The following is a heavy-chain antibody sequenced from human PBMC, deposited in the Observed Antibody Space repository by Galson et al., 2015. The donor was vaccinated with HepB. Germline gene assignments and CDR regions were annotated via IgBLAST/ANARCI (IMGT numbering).Heavy chain of an antibody. Sequence: SLRLSCAASGFTFSQYGIHWVRQAPGKGLEWVALIWYDGNNKYYADSVKGRFTISRDNSKNTLYLEMKSLRAEDTAVYYCARKELTYYYDSSGSNDALDIWGQGTMVTVSS. CDR1: GFTFSQYG. CDR2: IWYDGNNK. D-gene: IGHD3-22*01. V-gene: IGHV3-33*01. J-gene: IGHJ3*02. CDR3: ARKELTYYYDSSGSNDALDI.